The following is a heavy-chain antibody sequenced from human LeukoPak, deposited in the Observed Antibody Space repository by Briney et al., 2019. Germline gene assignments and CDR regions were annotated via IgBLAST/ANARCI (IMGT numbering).Heavy chain of an antibody. J-gene: IGHJ6*03. Sequence: ASVKVSCKASGYTFTSYYMHWVRQAPGQGLEWMGIINPSGGSTSYAQKFQGRVTMTRDMSTSTVYMELSSLRSEDTAVYYCAREDGAAAGTYYYYYMDVWGKGTTVTASS. D-gene: IGHD6-13*01. CDR1: GYTFTSYY. CDR3: AREDGAAAGTYYYYYMDV. CDR2: INPSGGST. V-gene: IGHV1-46*01.